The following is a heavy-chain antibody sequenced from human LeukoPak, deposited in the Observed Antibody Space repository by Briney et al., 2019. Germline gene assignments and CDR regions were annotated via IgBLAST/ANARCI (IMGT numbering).Heavy chain of an antibody. CDR1: GYSISSGYY. J-gene: IGHJ4*02. D-gene: IGHD6-19*01. CDR2: IYHSGST. Sequence: SETLSLTCTVSGYSISSGYYWGWIRQPPGKGLEWIGSIYHSGSTYYNPSLKSRVTISVDTSKNQFSLKLSSVTAADTAVYYCARSSGWYPGGDYWGQGTLVTVSS. CDR3: ARSSGWYPGGDY. V-gene: IGHV4-38-2*02.